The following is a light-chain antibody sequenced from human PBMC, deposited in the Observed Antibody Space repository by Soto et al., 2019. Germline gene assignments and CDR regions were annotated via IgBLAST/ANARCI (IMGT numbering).Light chain of an antibody. V-gene: IGLV2-11*01. CDR1: SSDVGGYNY. J-gene: IGLJ3*02. Sequence: QSALTQPRSVSGSPGQSVTISCTGTSSDVGGYNYVSWYQQHPGKAPKLMIYDVSKRPSGVPDRFSGSKSGNTASLTISGLQAEDEADYYCCSYAGSYTFPNGVFGGGTQLTVL. CDR2: DVS. CDR3: CSYAGSYTFPNGV.